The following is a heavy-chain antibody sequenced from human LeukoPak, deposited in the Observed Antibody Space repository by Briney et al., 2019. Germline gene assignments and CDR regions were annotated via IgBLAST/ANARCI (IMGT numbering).Heavy chain of an antibody. CDR2: ISVYNGNT. J-gene: IGHJ2*01. CDR3: ARDSGYDDSSGYLWYFDL. D-gene: IGHD3-22*01. V-gene: IGHV1-18*01. Sequence: ASVKVSCKASGYTFTSYGISWVRQPPGQGLGWMGWISVYNGNTNYAQKLQGRVNMTTDTSTSTAYMELRSLRSDDTAVYYCARDSGYDDSSGYLWYFDLWGRGTLVTVSS. CDR1: GYTFTSYG.